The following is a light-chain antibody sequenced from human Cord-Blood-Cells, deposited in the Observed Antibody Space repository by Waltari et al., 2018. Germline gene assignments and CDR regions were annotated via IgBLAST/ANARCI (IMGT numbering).Light chain of an antibody. Sequence: DIQMPQSPSSLSASVGARVTTTCRASQSISSYLNWYQQKPGKAPTLLIYAASSLQSGVPSRFSGSGSGTDFTLTISSLQPEDFATYYCQQSYSTPLTFGPGTKVDIK. V-gene: IGKV1-39*01. J-gene: IGKJ3*01. CDR1: QSISSY. CDR3: QQSYSTPLT. CDR2: AAS.